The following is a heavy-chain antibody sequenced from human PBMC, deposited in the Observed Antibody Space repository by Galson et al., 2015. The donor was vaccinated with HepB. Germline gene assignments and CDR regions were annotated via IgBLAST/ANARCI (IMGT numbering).Heavy chain of an antibody. CDR3: AKDREVNAYCGGDCYENAFDI. J-gene: IGHJ3*02. V-gene: IGHV3-23*01. CDR2: ISGSGGST. CDR1: GFTFSSYA. Sequence: SLRLSCAASGFTFSSYAMSWVRQAPGKGLEWVSAISGSGGSTYYADSVKGRFTISRDNSKNTLYLQMNSLRAEDTAVYYCAKDREVNAYCGGDCYENAFDIWGQGTMVTVSS. D-gene: IGHD2-21*02.